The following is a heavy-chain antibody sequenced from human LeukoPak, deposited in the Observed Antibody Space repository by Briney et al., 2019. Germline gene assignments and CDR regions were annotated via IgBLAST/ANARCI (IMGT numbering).Heavy chain of an antibody. CDR2: IKPDGTTK. CDR1: GFPFSSYS. D-gene: IGHD6-13*01. Sequence: PGGSLRLSCAASGFPFSSYSMTWVRQAPGKGLEGVANIKPDGTTKFYVDSVKGRFTISRDNALNSLYLQMNSLRAEDTAIYYCARSIPCGTTWYGRSDYWGQGTLVTVSS. J-gene: IGHJ4*02. V-gene: IGHV3-7*03. CDR3: ARSIPCGTTWYGRSDY.